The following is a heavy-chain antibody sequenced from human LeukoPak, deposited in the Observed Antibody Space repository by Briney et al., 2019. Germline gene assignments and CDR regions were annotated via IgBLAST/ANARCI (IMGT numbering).Heavy chain of an antibody. J-gene: IGHJ6*02. CDR3: ARGHVGSYVYYYYGMDV. CDR1: AGSFSGYY. CDR2: INHSGST. V-gene: IGHV4-34*01. Sequence: SETLSLTCAVYAGSFSGYYWSWIRQPPGKGLEWIGEINHSGSTNYNPSLKSRVTISVDMSKNQFSLKLSSVIAADTAVYHCARGHVGSYVYYYYGMDVWGQGTMVTVSS. D-gene: IGHD2-15*01.